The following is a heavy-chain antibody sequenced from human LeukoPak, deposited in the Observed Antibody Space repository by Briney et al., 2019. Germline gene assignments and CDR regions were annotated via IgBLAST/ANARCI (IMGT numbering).Heavy chain of an antibody. D-gene: IGHD3-16*01. Sequence: PGGSLRLSCAVSRFTFSSYSMNWVRQAPGKVLEWVSSISSSGSYIYYADSVKGRFTSSRDNAKNSLYLQMNSLRAEDTAVYYCARSFDNYYYYHMDVWGKGTTVTVSS. CDR3: ARSFDNYYYYHMDV. CDR1: RFTFSSYS. CDR2: ISSSGSYI. J-gene: IGHJ6*04. V-gene: IGHV3-21*01.